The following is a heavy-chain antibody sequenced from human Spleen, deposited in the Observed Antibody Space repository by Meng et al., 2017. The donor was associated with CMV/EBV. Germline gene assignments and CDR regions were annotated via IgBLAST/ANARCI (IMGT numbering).Heavy chain of an antibody. CDR3: ASLEWSLLIFDR. J-gene: IGHJ4*02. CDR2: IYPTGST. D-gene: IGHD3-3*01. Sequence: CTVSGGSISSGGYYWTWIRQHPGKGLEWIGYIYPTGSTNYNPSLQSRHTISVDTSKNQFSLKLSTVTAADAAVYYCASLEWSLLIFDRWDQGTLVTVSS. V-gene: IGHV4-31*03. CDR1: GGSISSGGYY.